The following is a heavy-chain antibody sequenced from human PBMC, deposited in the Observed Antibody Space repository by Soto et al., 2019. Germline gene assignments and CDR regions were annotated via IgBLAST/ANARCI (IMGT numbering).Heavy chain of an antibody. CDR2: IYYSGST. V-gene: IGHV4-39*01. J-gene: IGHJ5*02. Sequence: SETLSLTCTVSGGSISSSSYYWGWIRQPPGKGLEWIGSIYYSGSTYYNPSLKSRVAISVDTSKNQFSLKLSSVTAADTAVYYCARAKAPLYSSSWYWFDPWGQGTLVTVSS. CDR1: GGSISSSSYY. CDR3: ARAKAPLYSSSWYWFDP. D-gene: IGHD6-13*01.